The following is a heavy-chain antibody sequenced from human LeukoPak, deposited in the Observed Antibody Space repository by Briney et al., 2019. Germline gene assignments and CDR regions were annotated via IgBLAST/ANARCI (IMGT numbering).Heavy chain of an antibody. D-gene: IGHD2-2*01. V-gene: IGHV3-33*06. CDR3: AKDNCYGSSTSCTIVYFDY. CDR1: GFTFSSYG. Sequence: GGSLRLSCAASGFTFSSYGMHWVRQAPGKGLEWLAVIWYDGSNKYYADSVKGRFTISRDNSKNTLYLQMSSLRAEDTAVYYCAKDNCYGSSTSCTIVYFDYWGQGTLVTVSS. J-gene: IGHJ4*02. CDR2: IWYDGSNK.